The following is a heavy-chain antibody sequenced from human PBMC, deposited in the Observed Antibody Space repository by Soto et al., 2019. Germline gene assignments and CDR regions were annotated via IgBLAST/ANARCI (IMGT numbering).Heavy chain of an antibody. CDR3: ARGRYFAY. V-gene: IGHV4-59*01. CDR2: IYYSGST. Sequence: QVQLQESGPGLVKPSETLSLTCTVSGGSISSYYWSWIRQPPGKGLEWIGYIYYSGSTNYNPSRTSRVTISVDTSKNQFSLKRSSVAAADTSVYYCARGRYFAYWGQGTLVTVSS. J-gene: IGHJ4*02. CDR1: GGSISSYY.